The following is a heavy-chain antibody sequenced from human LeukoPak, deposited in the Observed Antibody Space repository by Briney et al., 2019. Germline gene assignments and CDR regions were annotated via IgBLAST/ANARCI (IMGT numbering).Heavy chain of an antibody. V-gene: IGHV4-59*01. CDR1: GGSISSYY. CDR2: IYYSGST. CDR3: ARDGSTYYFDY. D-gene: IGHD1-26*01. J-gene: IGHJ4*02. Sequence: SETLSLTCTVSGGSISSYYWSWVRQPPGKGLEWIGYIYYSGSTNYNPSLKSRVTISVDTSKNQFSLKLSSVTAADTAVYYCARDGSTYYFDYWGQGTLVTVSS.